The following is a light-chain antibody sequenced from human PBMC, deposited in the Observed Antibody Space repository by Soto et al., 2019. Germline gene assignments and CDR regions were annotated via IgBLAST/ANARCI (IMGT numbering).Light chain of an antibody. CDR3: SSYAGSNNLRV. CDR2: EVT. V-gene: IGLV2-8*01. J-gene: IGLJ1*01. CDR1: SSDVGGYNY. Sequence: QSALTQPPSASGSPGQSVTISCTGTSSDVGGYNYVSWYQQHPGEAPKLMIYEVTKRPSGVPDRFSGSKSGNTASLTVSGLQAEDEDDYYCSSYAGSNNLRVFGTGTKVTVL.